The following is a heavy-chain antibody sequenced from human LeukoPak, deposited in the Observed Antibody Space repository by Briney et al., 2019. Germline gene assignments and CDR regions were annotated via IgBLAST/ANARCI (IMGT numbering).Heavy chain of an antibody. CDR3: ARGFDGNFDY. CDR1: GFXFDDYG. J-gene: IGHJ4*02. V-gene: IGHV3-20*04. CDR2: INWNGANT. D-gene: IGHD3-9*01. Sequence: GGSLRLSCAASGFXFDDYGMSWVRQAAGKGLEWVSGINWNGANTDYADSVKGRFTISRDNAKNSLYLQMNSLRAEDTALYYCARGFDGNFDYWGQGTLVTVSS.